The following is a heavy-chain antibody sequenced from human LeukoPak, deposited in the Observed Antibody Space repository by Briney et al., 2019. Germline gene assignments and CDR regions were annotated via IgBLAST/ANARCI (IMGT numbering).Heavy chain of an antibody. V-gene: IGHV4-34*01. D-gene: IGHD2-2*01. J-gene: IGHJ3*02. CDR3: ARGSVNYCSSTSCSGAFDI. Sequence: SETLSRTCAVYGGSFSGYYWSWIRQLPGKGLEWIGEINHSGSTNYNPSLKSRVTISVDTSKNQFSLKLSSVTAADTAVYYCARGSVNYCSSTSCSGAFDIWGQGTMVTVSS. CDR2: INHSGST. CDR1: GGSFSGYY.